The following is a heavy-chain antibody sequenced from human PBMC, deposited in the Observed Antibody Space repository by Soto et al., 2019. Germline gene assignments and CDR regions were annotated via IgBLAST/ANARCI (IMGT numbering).Heavy chain of an antibody. Sequence: GGALRLSSEGSAFTFSSYSMNRVRQAPGQGLEWVSSISGSGGYIYYADSVKGRFTISRDNAKNSLYLQMTSLRDEDTALYYCARDRQSTPWYAADYWGQGSLVTVSS. J-gene: IGHJ4*02. CDR1: AFTFSSYS. CDR3: ARDRQSTPWYAADY. CDR2: ISGSGGYI. V-gene: IGHV3-21*01. D-gene: IGHD6-13*01.